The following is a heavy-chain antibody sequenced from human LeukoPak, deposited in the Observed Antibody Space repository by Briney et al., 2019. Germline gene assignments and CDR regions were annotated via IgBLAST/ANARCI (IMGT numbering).Heavy chain of an antibody. V-gene: IGHV1-69*05. D-gene: IGHD2-15*01. CDR2: IIPIFGTA. CDR1: GGTFSSYA. Sequence: ASVKVSCXASGGTFSSYAISWVRQARGQGLEWMGGIIPIFGTANYAQKFQGRVTITTDESTSTAYMELSSLRSEDTAVYYCARGSKVLVAATYDWGQGTLVTVSS. CDR3: ARGSKVLVAATYD. J-gene: IGHJ4*02.